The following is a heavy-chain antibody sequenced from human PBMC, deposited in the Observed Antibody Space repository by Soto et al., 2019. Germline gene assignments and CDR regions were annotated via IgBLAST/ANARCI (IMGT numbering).Heavy chain of an antibody. CDR3: AKEKVAVHGSDS. J-gene: IGHJ4*02. Sequence: EVQVLESGGGLVQPGGSLRLSCAASGFTFSSYAMSWVRQAPGKGLEWVSTISGSGETIYYTDSVKGRFTISRDNSKNTLYLQMNSLRAEDTALDYCAKEKVAVHGSDSWGQGTLVTASS. V-gene: IGHV3-23*01. D-gene: IGHD6-19*01. CDR1: GFTFSSYA. CDR2: ISGSGETI.